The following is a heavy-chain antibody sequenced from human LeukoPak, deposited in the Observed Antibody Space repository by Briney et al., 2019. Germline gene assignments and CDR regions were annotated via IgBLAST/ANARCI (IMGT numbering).Heavy chain of an antibody. CDR3: ATQGTTVTSTFDY. CDR2: ISGSGGST. J-gene: IGHJ4*02. CDR1: GFTFSSYA. D-gene: IGHD4-17*01. V-gene: IGHV3-23*01. Sequence: PGGSLRLSCAASGFTFSSYAMSWVRQAPGKGLEWVSAISGSGGSTYYADSVKGRFTISRDNSKNTQYLQMNSLRAEDTAVYYCATQGTTVTSTFDYWGQGTLVTVSS.